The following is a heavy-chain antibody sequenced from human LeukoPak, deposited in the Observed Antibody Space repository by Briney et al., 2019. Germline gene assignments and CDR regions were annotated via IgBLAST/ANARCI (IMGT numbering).Heavy chain of an antibody. CDR3: ASTTGIEDSSGWYCFDY. CDR2: IYYSGST. J-gene: IGHJ4*02. D-gene: IGHD6-19*01. V-gene: IGHV4-39*07. CDR1: GGSISSSSYY. Sequence: SETLSLTCTVSGGSISSSSYYGGWIRQPPGKGLEWIGSIYYSGSTYYNPSLKSRVTISVDTSKNQFSLKLSSVTAADTAVYYCASTTGIEDSSGWYCFDYWGQGTLVTVSS.